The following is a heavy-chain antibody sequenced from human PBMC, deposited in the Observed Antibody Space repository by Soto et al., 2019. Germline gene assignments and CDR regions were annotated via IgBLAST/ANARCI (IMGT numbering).Heavy chain of an antibody. CDR2: VYYSGTT. J-gene: IGHJ4*02. D-gene: IGHD2-15*01. V-gene: IGHV4-61*01. Sequence: SETLSLTCSVSGGSVSDKTYYWSWIRQPPGKRLEWTGYVYYSGTTNYNPSLKSRVTISVDLSKNRFSLRLSSVTTADTALYYCARTTGATTPPRSRYCFDYWGQGTLVTVSS. CDR3: ARTTGATTPPRSRYCFDY. CDR1: GGSVSDKTYY.